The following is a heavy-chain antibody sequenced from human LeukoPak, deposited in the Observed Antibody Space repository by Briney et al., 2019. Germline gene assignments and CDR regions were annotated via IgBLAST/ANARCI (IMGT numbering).Heavy chain of an antibody. D-gene: IGHD3-10*01. CDR3: AKDLQPCYYGSGSYYNAPDY. CDR1: GFTFDDYA. Sequence: EPGGSLRLSCAASGFTFDDYAMHWVRQAPGKGLEWVSGISWNSGSIGYADSVKGRFTISRDNAKNSLYLQMNSLRAEDTALYYCAKDLQPCYYGSGSYYNAPDYWGQGTLVTVSS. V-gene: IGHV3-9*01. CDR2: ISWNSGSI. J-gene: IGHJ4*02.